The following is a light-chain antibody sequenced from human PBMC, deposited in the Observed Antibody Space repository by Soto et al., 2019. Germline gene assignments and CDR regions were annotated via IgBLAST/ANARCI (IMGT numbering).Light chain of an antibody. CDR3: SSYTSSSTLA. CDR2: EVS. Sequence: QSALTQPASVSGSPGQSITISCTGTSSDVGGYNYVSWCQQHPGKAPKLMIYEVSNRPSGVSNRFSGSKSGNTASLTISGLQAEDEADYYCSSYTSSSTLAFGGGTKVTVL. V-gene: IGLV2-14*01. J-gene: IGLJ3*02. CDR1: SSDVGGYNY.